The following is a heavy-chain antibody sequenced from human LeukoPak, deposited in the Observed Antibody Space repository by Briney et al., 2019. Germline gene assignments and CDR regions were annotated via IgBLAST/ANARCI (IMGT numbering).Heavy chain of an antibody. V-gene: IGHV4-4*07. CDR2: VHSSGST. CDR3: AREAVDYGSGSHDY. D-gene: IGHD3-10*01. CDR1: GASIGSFY. J-gene: IGHJ4*02. Sequence: SETLSLTCTVSGASIGSFYWSWIRQPAGQGLEWIGRVHSSGSTNYIPSIKSRVTMSVDTSKNQFSLKLNTVTAADTAMYYCAREAVDYGSGSHDYWGQGILVTVSS.